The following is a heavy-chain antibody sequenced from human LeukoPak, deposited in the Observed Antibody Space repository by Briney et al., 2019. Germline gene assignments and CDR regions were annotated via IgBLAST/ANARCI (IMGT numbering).Heavy chain of an antibody. CDR3: ARRPSVAGAFDI. CDR2: IIPIFGTA. D-gene: IGHD6-19*01. J-gene: IGHJ3*02. V-gene: IGHV1-69*05. CDR1: VGTFSSYA. Sequence: ASVKVSSKASVGTFSSYAIRWVRHAPGQGLEWMGGIIPIFGTANYAQKFQGRVTITTDESTSTAYMELSSLRSEDTAVYYCARRPSVAGAFDIWGQGTMVTVSS.